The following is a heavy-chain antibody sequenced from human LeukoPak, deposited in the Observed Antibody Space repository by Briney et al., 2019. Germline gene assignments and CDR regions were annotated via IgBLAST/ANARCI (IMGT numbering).Heavy chain of an antibody. V-gene: IGHV3-53*01. CDR1: GFTVSSNY. J-gene: IGHJ4*02. CDR3: ARGGYSSGYYCD. D-gene: IGHD3-22*01. Sequence: GGSLRLSCAASGFTVSSNYMSWVRLAPGKGLEWVSLINSGGTTSYADSVKGRFTISRDNSKNTLYLQMNSLRAEDTAVYYCARGGYSSGYYCDWGQGTLVTVSS. CDR2: INSGGTT.